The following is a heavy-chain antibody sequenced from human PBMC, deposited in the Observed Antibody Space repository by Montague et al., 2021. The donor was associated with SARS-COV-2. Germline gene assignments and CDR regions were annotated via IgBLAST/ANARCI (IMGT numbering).Heavy chain of an antibody. CDR3: ARGSGWMGNAFDN. J-gene: IGHJ3*02. V-gene: IGHV4-59*01. CDR1: GGSISSYY. CDR2: IYYSGST. D-gene: IGHD6-19*01. Sequence: SETLSLTCTVSGGSISSYYWSWIRQPPGKGLEWIGYIYYSGSTTYNPSLKSRVTISVDTSKNQFSLKLSSVTAADTAVYYCARGSGWMGNAFDNWGQGTMVTVSS.